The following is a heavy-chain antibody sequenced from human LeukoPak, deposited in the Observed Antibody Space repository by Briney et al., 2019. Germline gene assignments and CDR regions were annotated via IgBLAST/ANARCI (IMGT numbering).Heavy chain of an antibody. D-gene: IGHD3-10*01. V-gene: IGHV4-59*12. Sequence: SETLSLTCTVSGGSISSYYWSWIRQPPGKGLEWIGYIYYSGSTNYNPSLKSRVTISVDTSKNQFSLKLSSVTAADTAVYYCARRRHYYGSGSYYGYWGQGTLVTVPS. CDR1: GGSISSYY. CDR2: IYYSGST. CDR3: ARRRHYYGSGSYYGY. J-gene: IGHJ4*02.